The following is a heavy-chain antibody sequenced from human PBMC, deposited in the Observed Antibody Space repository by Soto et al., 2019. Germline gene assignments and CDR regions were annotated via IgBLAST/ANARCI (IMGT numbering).Heavy chain of an antibody. CDR3: ARAQSSSRYYYFHH. CDR2: TRNKANRYST. J-gene: IGHJ4*02. Sequence: DVQLVESGGGLVQPGGSLRLSCAASAFTFSDHYMDWVRQAPGKGLEWVGRTRNKANRYSTEYGPSLKGRFTITRDDSTNSLYLQMNSLKTEDTAVYYCARAQSSSRYYYFHHWGQGTLVTVSP. D-gene: IGHD5-12*01. CDR1: AFTFSDHY. V-gene: IGHV3-72*01.